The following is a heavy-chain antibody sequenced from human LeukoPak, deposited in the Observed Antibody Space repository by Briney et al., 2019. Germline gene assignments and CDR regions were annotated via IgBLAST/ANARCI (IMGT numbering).Heavy chain of an antibody. D-gene: IGHD6-19*01. CDR1: GFTLSSYN. Sequence: GGSLRLSCVASGFTLSSYNMKWVRQAPGKRLEWVSSISWRSSDIEYADSVKGRFTISRDIDKKSLYLQMNSLRVEDTAVYYCAAQIAVAVPFDYWGQGTLVTVSS. V-gene: IGHV3-21*01. CDR2: ISWRSSDI. J-gene: IGHJ4*02. CDR3: AAQIAVAVPFDY.